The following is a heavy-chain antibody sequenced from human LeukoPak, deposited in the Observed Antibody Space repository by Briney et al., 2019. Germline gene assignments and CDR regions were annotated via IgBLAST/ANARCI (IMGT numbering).Heavy chain of an antibody. Sequence: PGGSLRLSCAASGFTFSSYGMHWVRQAPGKGLEWVAVIWYDGSNKYYADSVKGRFTISRDNSKNTLYLQMNSLRAEDTAMYYCATYRGYPVDYWGQGTLVTVSS. CDR1: GFTFSSYG. V-gene: IGHV3-30*02. CDR3: ATYRGYPVDY. D-gene: IGHD1-1*01. CDR2: IWYDGSNK. J-gene: IGHJ4*02.